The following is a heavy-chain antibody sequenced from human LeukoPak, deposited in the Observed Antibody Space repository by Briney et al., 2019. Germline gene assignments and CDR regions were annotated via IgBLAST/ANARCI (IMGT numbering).Heavy chain of an antibody. CDR2: ISGSGGTT. D-gene: IGHD1-26*01. Sequence: PGGSLRLSCAAFRFTFYNSGMGWVRQAPGKGQEWVSAISGSGGTTYYADSVKGRFTISRDDSKNTLYLQMNSLRAEDTAVYYCAIEQWELKYWGQGTLVTVSS. J-gene: IGHJ4*02. V-gene: IGHV3-23*01. CDR3: AIEQWELKY. CDR1: RFTFYNSG.